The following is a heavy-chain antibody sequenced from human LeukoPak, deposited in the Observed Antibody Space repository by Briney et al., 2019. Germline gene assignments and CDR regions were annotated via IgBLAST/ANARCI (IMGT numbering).Heavy chain of an antibody. CDR2: IYYSGST. V-gene: IGHV4-59*01. J-gene: IGHJ6*03. Sequence: PSETLSLTCTVSGGSISSYYWSWIRQPPGKGLEWIGYIYYSGSTNYNPSLKSRVTISVDTSKNQFSLKLSSVTAADTAAYYCARGGWSYYYYMDVWGKGTTVTISS. D-gene: IGHD3-3*01. CDR3: ARGGWSYYYYMDV. CDR1: GGSISSYY.